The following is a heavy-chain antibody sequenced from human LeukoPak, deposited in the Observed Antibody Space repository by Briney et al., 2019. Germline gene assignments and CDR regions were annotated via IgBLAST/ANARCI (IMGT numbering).Heavy chain of an antibody. Sequence: GGSLRLSCAASGFTFSSYSMNWVRQAPGKGLEWVSSISSSSYVYYADSVKGRFTISRDNAKNSLYLQMNSLRAEDTAVYYCARGRRDIVVVPAAIYYYYYMDVWGKGTTVTISS. J-gene: IGHJ6*03. CDR1: GFTFSSYS. CDR3: ARGRRDIVVVPAAIYYYYYMDV. D-gene: IGHD2-2*01. CDR2: ISSSSYV. V-gene: IGHV3-21*01.